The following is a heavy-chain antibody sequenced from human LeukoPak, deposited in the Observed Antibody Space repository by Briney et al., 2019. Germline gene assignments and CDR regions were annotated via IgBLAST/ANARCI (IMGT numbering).Heavy chain of an antibody. D-gene: IGHD3-22*01. CDR3: ARDQGRYDSSGYYYY. J-gene: IGHJ4*02. Sequence: SETLSLTCAVSGSSISSGYYWGWIRKPPGKGLEWIGSIQHSGTTYYNPSLKSRVTISVDTSKNQFSLKLNSVTAADTAVYYCARDQGRYDSSGYYYYKGQGTLVTVSS. V-gene: IGHV4-38-2*02. CDR2: IQHSGTT. CDR1: GSSISSGYY.